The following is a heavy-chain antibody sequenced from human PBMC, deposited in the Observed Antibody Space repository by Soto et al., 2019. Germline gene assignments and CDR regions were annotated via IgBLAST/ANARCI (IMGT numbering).Heavy chain of an antibody. D-gene: IGHD3-22*01. CDR2: ISYDGSNK. V-gene: IGHV3-30*18. J-gene: IGHJ4*02. CDR1: GFTFSSYG. Sequence: QVQLVESGGGVVQPGRSLRLSCAASGFTFSSYGMHWVRQAPGKGLEWVAVISYDGSNKYYADSVKGRFTISRDNSKNTLYLQMNSLRAEDTAVYYCAKAASDYDSSGYHDYWGQGTLVTVSS. CDR3: AKAASDYDSSGYHDY.